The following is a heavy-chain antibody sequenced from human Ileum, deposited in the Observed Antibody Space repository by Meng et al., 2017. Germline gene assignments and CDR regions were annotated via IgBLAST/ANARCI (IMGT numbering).Heavy chain of an antibody. CDR2: FVNYVDT. D-gene: IGHD2-15*01. V-gene: IGHV1-18*01. CDR3: ASGTPGRSYCDY. CDR1: GYTFGSYG. Sequence: ASVKVSCKASGYTFGSYGICWVRQAPGQGLEWMGWFVNYVDTYPAPKFQGRVTMTTDTHTNTAFMELRSLTSDDTAVYYCASGTPGRSYCDYWGQGTLVTVSS. J-gene: IGHJ4*02.